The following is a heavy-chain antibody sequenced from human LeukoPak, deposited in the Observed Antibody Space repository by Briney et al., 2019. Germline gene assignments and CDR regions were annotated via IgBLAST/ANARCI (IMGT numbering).Heavy chain of an antibody. V-gene: IGHV3-64D*08. CDR3: AKVLDYCDGGTCYNSGMDS. CDR2: ISSDGVYT. D-gene: IGHD2-15*01. J-gene: IGHJ4*02. CDR1: GFTFNTYA. Sequence: GGSLRLSCTASGFTFNTYAMSWVRQAPGKGLEFVSVISSDGVYTYYAYSVKGRFTISRDNSKNTVYLQMSSLGADDTAVYYCAKVLDYCDGGTCYNSGMDSWGQGTLVTVSS.